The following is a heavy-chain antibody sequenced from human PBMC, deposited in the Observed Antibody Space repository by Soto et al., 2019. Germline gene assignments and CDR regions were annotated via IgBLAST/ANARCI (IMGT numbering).Heavy chain of an antibody. CDR1: GFTVSSNY. V-gene: IGHV3-53*01. CDR3: AGEGYGEYYNWFDP. J-gene: IGHJ5*02. D-gene: IGHD4-17*01. Sequence: EVQLVESGGGLIQPGGSLRLSCAASGFTVSSNYMSWVRQAPGKGLEWVSVIYSGGSTYYADSVKGRFTISRDNSKNTLYLQMNSLRAEDTAVYYCAGEGYGEYYNWFDPWGLGTLVTVSS. CDR2: IYSGGST.